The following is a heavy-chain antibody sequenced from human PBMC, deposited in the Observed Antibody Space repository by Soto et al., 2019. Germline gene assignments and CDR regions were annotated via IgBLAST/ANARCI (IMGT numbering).Heavy chain of an antibody. CDR1: GYTFTNFG. CDR2: ISAYNGNT. Sequence: QVQLVQSGAEVKKPGASVKVSCKASGYTFTNFGICWVRQAPGQGLAWMEWISAYNGNTNYAQKFQGRVTLTTNPSTSTACMVVRRLRCDGTAVTYCERGGTTIDHWGEGTLGTASS. D-gene: IGHD4-17*01. V-gene: IGHV1-18*01. CDR3: ERGGTTIDH. J-gene: IGHJ4*02.